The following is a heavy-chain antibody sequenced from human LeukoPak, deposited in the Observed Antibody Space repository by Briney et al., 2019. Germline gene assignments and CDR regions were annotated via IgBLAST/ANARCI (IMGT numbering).Heavy chain of an antibody. CDR3: ARGTRDGYNPGYYFDY. J-gene: IGHJ4*02. CDR2: INPSGGNT. Sequence: ASVKLSCKASGYTFTSYYMHWVRQAPGQGLEWVGIINPSGGNTSYAQKFQGRVTMTRDTSTSTVYMEPSSLRSEDTAVYYCARGTRDGYNPGYYFDYWGQGTLVTVSS. V-gene: IGHV1-46*01. D-gene: IGHD5-24*01. CDR1: GYTFTSYY.